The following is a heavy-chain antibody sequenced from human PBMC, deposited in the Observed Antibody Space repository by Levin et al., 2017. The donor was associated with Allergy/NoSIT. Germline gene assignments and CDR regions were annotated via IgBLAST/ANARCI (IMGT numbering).Heavy chain of an antibody. CDR1: GFTFSSYG. J-gene: IGHJ6*02. CDR2: ISYDGSNK. CDR3: AKEESSYGGALGYYYYGMDV. Sequence: GGSLRLSCAASGFTFSSYGMHWVRQAPGKGLEWVAVISYDGSNKYYADSVKGRFTISRDNSKNTLYLQMNSLRAEDTAVYYCAKEESSYGGALGYYYYGMDVWGQGTTVTVSS. D-gene: IGHD1-26*01. V-gene: IGHV3-30*18.